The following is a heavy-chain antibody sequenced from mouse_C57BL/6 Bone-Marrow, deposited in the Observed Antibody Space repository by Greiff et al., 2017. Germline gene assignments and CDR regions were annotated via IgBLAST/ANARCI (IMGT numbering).Heavy chain of an antibody. J-gene: IGHJ2*01. V-gene: IGHV1-64*01. Sequence: VQLQQPGAELVKPGASVKLSCKASGYTFTSYWMHWVKQRPGQGLEWIGMIHPNSGSTNYNEKFKSKATLTVDKPSSTAYMQLSSLTSEDSAVYYCARGLDSSGYVFDYWGQGTTLTVSS. CDR2: IHPNSGST. CDR3: ARGLDSSGYVFDY. CDR1: GYTFTSYW. D-gene: IGHD3-2*02.